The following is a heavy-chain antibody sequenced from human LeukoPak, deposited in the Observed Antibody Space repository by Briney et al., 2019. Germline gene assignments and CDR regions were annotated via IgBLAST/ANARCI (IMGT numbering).Heavy chain of an antibody. CDR1: GFTFSSYE. CDR3: ARDGAKVGATSFDY. J-gene: IGHJ4*02. Sequence: GGSLRLSCAASGFTFSSYEMNWVRQAPGKGLEWVSYISSSGSTIYYADSVKGRFTISRDNAKNSLYLQMNSLRAEDTAVYYCARDGAKVGATSFDYWGQGTLVTVSS. V-gene: IGHV3-48*03. CDR2: ISSSGSTI. D-gene: IGHD1-26*01.